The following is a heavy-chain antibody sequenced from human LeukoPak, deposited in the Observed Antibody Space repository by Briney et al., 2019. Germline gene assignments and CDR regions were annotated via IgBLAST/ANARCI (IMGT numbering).Heavy chain of an antibody. CDR3: ARHYEHFDY. CDR2: IYYSGST. J-gene: IGHJ4*02. Sequence: SETLSLTCTVSGGSISSYYWSWIGQPPGKGLEWIGYIYYSGSTNYNPSLKSRVTISVDTSKNQFSLKLSSVTAADTAVYYCARHYEHFDYWGQGTLVTVSS. V-gene: IGHV4-59*08. CDR1: GGSISSYY. D-gene: IGHD5-12*01.